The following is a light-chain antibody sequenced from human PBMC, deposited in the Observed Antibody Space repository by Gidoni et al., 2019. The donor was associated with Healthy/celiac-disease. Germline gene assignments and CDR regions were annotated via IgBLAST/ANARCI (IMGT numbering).Light chain of an antibody. J-gene: IGKJ2*01. CDR2: AAS. Sequence: DIQMTQYPSSLSASVGARVTITCRASQSISSYLTWYQQTPGKAPKLLIYAASSLQSGVPSRFSGSGAGTDSTLTISILQPEDFANYYCQQSYSTPYTFGQGTKLEIK. V-gene: IGKV1-39*01. CDR3: QQSYSTPYT. CDR1: QSISSY.